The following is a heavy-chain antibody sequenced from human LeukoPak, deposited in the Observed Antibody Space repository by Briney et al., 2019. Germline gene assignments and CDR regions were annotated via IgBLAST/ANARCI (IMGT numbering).Heavy chain of an antibody. Sequence: PSETLSLTCTVSGGSISSSSYYWGWIRKPPGKGLEWIGSIYYSGSTYYNPSLKSRVTISVDASKNQFSLKLSSVTAADTAVYYCARIVVVITSVANDAFDIWGQGTMVTVSS. CDR2: IYYSGST. CDR3: ARIVVVITSVANDAFDI. J-gene: IGHJ3*02. V-gene: IGHV4-39*01. CDR1: GGSISSSSYY. D-gene: IGHD3-22*01.